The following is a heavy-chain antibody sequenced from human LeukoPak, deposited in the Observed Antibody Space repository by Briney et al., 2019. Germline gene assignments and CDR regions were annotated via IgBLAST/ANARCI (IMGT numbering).Heavy chain of an antibody. CDR2: IYPGDSDT. CDR1: GYSFTSYW. D-gene: IGHD5-18*01. J-gene: IGHJ4*02. CDR3: ARIKQLPPRAGGYSYGSGFDY. V-gene: IGHV5-51*01. Sequence: GESLKISCKGSGYSFTSYWIGWVRQMPGKGLEWMGIIYPGDSDTRYSPSFQGQVTISADKSISTAYLQWSSLKASDTAMYYCARIKQLPPRAGGYSYGSGFDYWGQGTLVTVSS.